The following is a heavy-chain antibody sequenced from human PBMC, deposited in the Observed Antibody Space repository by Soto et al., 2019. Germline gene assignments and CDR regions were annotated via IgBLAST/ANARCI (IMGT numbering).Heavy chain of an antibody. CDR1: GFTFSSYA. CDR3: AKDATGEGTVLDAFDI. J-gene: IGHJ3*02. D-gene: IGHD7-27*01. V-gene: IGHV3-23*01. CDR2: ISGSGGST. Sequence: GGSLRLSCAASGFTFSSYAMSWVRQAPGKGLEWVSAISGSGGSTYYADSVKGRFTISRDNSKNTLYLQMNSLRAEDTAVYYCAKDATGEGTVLDAFDIWGQGTMVTVSS.